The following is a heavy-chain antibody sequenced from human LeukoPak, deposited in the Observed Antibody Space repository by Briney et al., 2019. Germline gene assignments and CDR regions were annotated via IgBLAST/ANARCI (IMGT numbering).Heavy chain of an antibody. V-gene: IGHV4-39*02. D-gene: IGHD1-26*01. J-gene: IGHJ4*02. CDR1: GGSISSSSFH. Sequence: PSETLSVTCTVSGGSISSSSFHWGWIRQPPGKGLEWIGSIYYSGSTYYNPSLKSRVTISVDTSKNHFSLMLISVTATDTAVYYCARVPYSRYSGCYYSDYWGLGTLVTVSS. CDR3: ARVPYSRYSGCYYSDY. CDR2: IYYSGST.